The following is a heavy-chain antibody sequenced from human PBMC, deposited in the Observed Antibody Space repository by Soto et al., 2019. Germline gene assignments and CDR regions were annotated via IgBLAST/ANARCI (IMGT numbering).Heavy chain of an antibody. CDR2: ISDSGST. D-gene: IGHD2-15*01. CDR3: DNSQPPEFDT. J-gene: IGHJ5*02. CDR1: GASIGSGDDY. V-gene: IGHV4-30-4*08. Sequence: SETLSLTCSVSGASIGSGDDYWTWIRQSPGKGLEWIGYISDSGSTFYNPSLRSRLTIALDTSKNHFSLKLNSVTAADTAVYYCDNSQPPEFDTWGQGIPVTVSS.